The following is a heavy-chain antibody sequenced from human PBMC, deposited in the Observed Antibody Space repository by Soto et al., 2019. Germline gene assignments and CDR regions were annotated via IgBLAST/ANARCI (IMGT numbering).Heavy chain of an antibody. D-gene: IGHD2-2*01. CDR3: AFNSAMKEASDNYMDA. Sequence: ASVKVSCKASGYTFTSYYTHWVRQAPGQGLEWMGIINPSGGSTSYAQKFQGRVTMTRDTSTSTVYMELSSLRSEDTAVYYCAFNSAMKEASDNYMDAWGNGTTVTVS. J-gene: IGHJ6*03. V-gene: IGHV1-46*01. CDR1: GYTFTSYY. CDR2: INPSGGST.